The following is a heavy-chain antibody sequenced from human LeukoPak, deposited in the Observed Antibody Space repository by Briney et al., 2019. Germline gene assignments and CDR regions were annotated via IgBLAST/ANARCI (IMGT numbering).Heavy chain of an antibody. CDR1: GYTFTGYY. CDR3: ARSPDILTGENFDY. J-gene: IGHJ4*02. D-gene: IGHD3-9*01. Sequence: GASVKVSCKTSGYTFTGYYMHWVRQAPGQGLEWMGWINPNSGGTNYAQKFQGRITMTRDTSIRTVYMEVSRLRYDDTAVYYCARSPDILTGENFDYWGQGTLVTVSS. V-gene: IGHV1-2*02. CDR2: INPNSGGT.